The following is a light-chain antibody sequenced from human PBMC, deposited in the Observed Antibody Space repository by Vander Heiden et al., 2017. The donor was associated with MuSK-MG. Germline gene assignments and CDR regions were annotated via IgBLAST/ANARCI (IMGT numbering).Light chain of an antibody. Sequence: DIQMTQSPSSVSASVGDRVTITCRASQRITWLAWYQQKPGKAPDLLIYGASILQSRVPSTYSGTGSETDFTLSISSLQPEDIATYYSQRGNNFRLAFGGGTKVEVK. CDR1: QRITW. CDR3: QRGNNFRLA. J-gene: IGKJ4*01. V-gene: IGKV1-12*01. CDR2: GAS.